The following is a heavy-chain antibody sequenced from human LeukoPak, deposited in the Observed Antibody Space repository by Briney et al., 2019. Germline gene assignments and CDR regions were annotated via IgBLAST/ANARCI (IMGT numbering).Heavy chain of an antibody. Sequence: GGSLRLSCAASGFTFSSYWMHWVRQAPGKGLVWVSRINTDGSSTSYADSVKGRFTISRDNAKNTLYLQMNSLRAEDTAVYYCAREPVLYCSSTSCFNWFDPWGQGTLVTVPS. CDR3: AREPVLYCSSTSCFNWFDP. CDR2: INTDGSST. D-gene: IGHD2-2*01. V-gene: IGHV3-74*01. CDR1: GFTFSSYW. J-gene: IGHJ5*02.